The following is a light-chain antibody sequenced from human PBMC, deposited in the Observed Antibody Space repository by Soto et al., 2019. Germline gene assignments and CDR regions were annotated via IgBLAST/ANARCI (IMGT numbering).Light chain of an antibody. J-gene: IGKJ5*01. CDR3: QQRSNWPRSIN. Sequence: EIVLTQSPATLSLSPGEIATLSCSASQIVSSYLAWYQQKPGQAPRLLIYDASNRATGIPARFSGSGSGTDFTLTISSLEPEDFAVYYCQQRSNWPRSINFGQGTRLEIK. CDR1: QIVSSY. V-gene: IGKV3-11*01. CDR2: DAS.